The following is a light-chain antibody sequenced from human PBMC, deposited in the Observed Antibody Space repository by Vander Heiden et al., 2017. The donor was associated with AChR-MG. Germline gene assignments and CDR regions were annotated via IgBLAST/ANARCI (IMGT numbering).Light chain of an antibody. J-gene: IGLJ1*01. CDR1: SSDVGSYNL. V-gene: IGLV2-23*01. CDR2: EGS. CDR3: CSYAGSSTSYV. Sequence: QSALTQPASVSGSPGQSTTISCTGTSSDVGSYNLVSWDQQHPGEAPKLMIYEGSKRPSGVTHRFSGSKSGNTASLTSAGLQAEDEADYYCCSYAGSSTSYVFGAGTKVTVL.